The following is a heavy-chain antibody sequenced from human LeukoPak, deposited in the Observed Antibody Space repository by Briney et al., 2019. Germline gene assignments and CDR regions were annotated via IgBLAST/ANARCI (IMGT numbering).Heavy chain of an antibody. CDR2: IYYSGST. D-gene: IGHD6-13*01. CDR1: GGSFSSYY. V-gene: IGHV4-59*08. J-gene: IGHJ4*02. CDR3: ARWAAAGLGSFDY. Sequence: NPSETLSLTCAVYGGSFSSYYWSWIRQPPGKGLEWIGYIYYSGSTNYNPSLKSRVTISVDTSKNQFSLKLSSVTAADTAVYYCARWAAAGLGSFDYWGQGTLVTVSS.